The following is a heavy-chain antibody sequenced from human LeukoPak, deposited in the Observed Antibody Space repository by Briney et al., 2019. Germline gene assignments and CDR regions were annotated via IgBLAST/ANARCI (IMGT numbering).Heavy chain of an antibody. CDR1: GFTVSSNY. D-gene: IGHD6-19*01. CDR3: AKLPSSGWLDY. Sequence: GGSLRLSCAASGFTVSSNYMSWVRQAPGKGLEWVSAFYSGGNTYYTGSVKGRFIISRDSSKNTLYLQMNNLRPEDTAMYYCAKLPSSGWLDYWGQGTLVTVSS. CDR2: FYSGGNT. J-gene: IGHJ4*02. V-gene: IGHV3-53*01.